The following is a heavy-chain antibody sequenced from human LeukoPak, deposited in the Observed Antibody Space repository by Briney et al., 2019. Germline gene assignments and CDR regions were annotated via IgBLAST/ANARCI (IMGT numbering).Heavy chain of an antibody. Sequence: GGSLRLSCAASGFSLSSYWISWVRQAPGKGLEWVATITKDERDKNYVASVKGRFTIYRDSAKNPLYLQMNSLRAEDTAVYYRATFWGSVESDYLRDAMGVWGQGTTVTVSS. V-gene: IGHV3-7*02. CDR1: GFSLSSYW. J-gene: IGHJ6*02. D-gene: IGHD4-17*01. CDR3: ATFWGSVESDYLRDAMGV. CDR2: ITKDERDK.